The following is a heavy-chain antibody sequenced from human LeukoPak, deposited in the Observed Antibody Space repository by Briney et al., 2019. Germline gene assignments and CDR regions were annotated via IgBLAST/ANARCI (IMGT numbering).Heavy chain of an antibody. CDR2: ISWNSGSI. V-gene: IGHV3-9*01. J-gene: IGHJ4*02. Sequence: PGRSLRLSCAASGFTFDDYAMHWVRQAPGKGLEWVSGISWNSGSIGYADSVKGRFTISRDNAKNSLYLQMNSLRAEDTALYYCAKFSDGSGSYYPHTPSLLYFDYWGQGTLVTVSS. CDR1: GFTFDDYA. D-gene: IGHD3-10*01. CDR3: AKFSDGSGSYYPHTPSLLYFDY.